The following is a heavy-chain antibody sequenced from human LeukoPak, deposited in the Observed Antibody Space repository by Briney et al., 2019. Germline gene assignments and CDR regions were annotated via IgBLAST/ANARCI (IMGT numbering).Heavy chain of an antibody. CDR3: AREALGYCSSTSCYESLFDY. D-gene: IGHD2-2*01. CDR1: GFTFSSYW. Sequence: GGSLRLSCAASGFTFSSYWMSWVRQAPGKGLEWVAVISYDGSNKYYADSVKGRFTISRDNSKNTLYLQMNSLRAEDTAVYYCAREALGYCSSTSCYESLFDYWGQGTLVTVSS. CDR2: ISYDGSNK. J-gene: IGHJ4*02. V-gene: IGHV3-30-3*01.